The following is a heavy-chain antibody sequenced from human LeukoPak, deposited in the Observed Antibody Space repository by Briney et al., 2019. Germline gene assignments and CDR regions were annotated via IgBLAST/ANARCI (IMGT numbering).Heavy chain of an antibody. J-gene: IGHJ4*02. CDR2: INPNSGGT. Sequence: ASVKVSCKASGYTFTGYYMHWVRQAPGQGLEWMGWINPNSGGTNYAQKFQGRVTMTRDTSISTAYMELSRLRSDDTAVYYCAKDGSHDYVWGSAYYFDYWGQGTLVTVSS. V-gene: IGHV1-2*02. CDR1: GYTFTGYY. CDR3: AKDGSHDYVWGSAYYFDY. D-gene: IGHD3-16*01.